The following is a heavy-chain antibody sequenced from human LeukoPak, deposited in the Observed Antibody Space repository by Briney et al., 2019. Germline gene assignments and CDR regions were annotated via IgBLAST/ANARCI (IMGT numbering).Heavy chain of an antibody. V-gene: IGHV3-30*02. CDR1: GFALSTYG. Sequence: PGGSLRLSCAASGFALSTYGMHWVRQVPGKGLDWVTFIRYDESKKYYGDSVKGRFTISRDNSKNTLYLQMNSLRAEDTAVYYCAKRIAVAGTISHLIDYWGQGTLVTVSS. J-gene: IGHJ4*02. CDR3: AKRIAVAGTISHLIDY. D-gene: IGHD6-19*01. CDR2: IRYDESKK.